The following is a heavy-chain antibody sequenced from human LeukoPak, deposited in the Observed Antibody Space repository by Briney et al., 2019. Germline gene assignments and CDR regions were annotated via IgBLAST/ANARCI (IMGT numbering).Heavy chain of an antibody. Sequence: GGSLRLSCASSGFIFSSYAMSWVRQAPGKGLEWVSGISGSGDKTHYVESVKGRFTISRDNSKNTLYLQMNSLRAEDTAVYSCAKVSGANYFDYWGQGTLVTVSS. V-gene: IGHV3-23*01. D-gene: IGHD6-25*01. CDR2: ISGSGDKT. CDR1: GFIFSSYA. CDR3: AKVSGANYFDY. J-gene: IGHJ4*02.